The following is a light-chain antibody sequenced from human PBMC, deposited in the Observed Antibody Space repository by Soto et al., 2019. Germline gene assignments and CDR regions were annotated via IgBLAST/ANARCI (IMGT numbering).Light chain of an antibody. V-gene: IGLV2-14*02. CDR2: EGI. J-gene: IGLJ2*01. CDR1: SSNIGGYNV. CDR3: SSYAGSLLV. Sequence: QSALTQPASVSGSPGQSITISCSGTSSNIGGYNVVSWYQQHPGKAPKVIVYEGIKRPSGVSDRFSGSTSGSTASLTVSGLRSEDEGFYYCSSYAGSLLVFGGGTKLTVL.